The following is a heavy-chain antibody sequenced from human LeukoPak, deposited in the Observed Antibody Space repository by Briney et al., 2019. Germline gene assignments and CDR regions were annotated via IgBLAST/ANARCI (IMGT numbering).Heavy chain of an antibody. V-gene: IGHV4-30-4*08. D-gene: IGHD1-1*01. CDR3: ARVQDPALRYFDY. J-gene: IGHJ4*02. CDR1: GGSISSGDYY. CDR2: IYYSGST. Sequence: SEXLSLTCTVSGGSISSGDYYWRWIRQPPGKGLEWIGYIYYSGSTYYNPSLKSRVTISVDTSKNQFSLKLSSVTAADTAVYYCARVQDPALRYFDYWGQGTLVTVSS.